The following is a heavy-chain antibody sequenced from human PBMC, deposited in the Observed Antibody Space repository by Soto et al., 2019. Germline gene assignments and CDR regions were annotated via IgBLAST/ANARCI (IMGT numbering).Heavy chain of an antibody. D-gene: IGHD3-10*01. V-gene: IGHV1-2*02. Sequence: ASVKVSCKAAGYTFTGYYMHWVRQAPGQGLEWMGCINPNNGDTYYAQKFQGRVTMARDTSISTAYMELSRLRSDDTAVYHCARSSGSYSYYGMDVWGQGTTVTVS. CDR2: INPNNGDT. CDR1: GYTFTGYY. J-gene: IGHJ6*02. CDR3: ARSSGSYSYYGMDV.